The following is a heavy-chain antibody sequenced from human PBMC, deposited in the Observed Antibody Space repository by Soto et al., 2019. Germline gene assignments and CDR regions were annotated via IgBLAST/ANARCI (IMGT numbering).Heavy chain of an antibody. V-gene: IGHV4-31*03. D-gene: IGHD3-22*01. CDR3: ARMDSSGYYHLDY. CDR2: IYYSGST. Sequence: PSETLSLTCTVSGGSISSGGYYWSWIRQHPGKGLEWIGYIYYSGSTYYSPSLKSRVTISVDTSKNQFSLKLSSVTAADTAVYYCARMDSSGYYHLDYWGQGTLVTVSS. J-gene: IGHJ4*02. CDR1: GGSISSGGYY.